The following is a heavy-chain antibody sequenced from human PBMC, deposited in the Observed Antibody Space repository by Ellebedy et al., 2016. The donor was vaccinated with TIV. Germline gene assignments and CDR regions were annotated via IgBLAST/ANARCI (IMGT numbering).Heavy chain of an antibody. J-gene: IGHJ4*02. CDR1: GFTFSSYG. CDR3: AKMGFCPNGVCRDFDY. CDR2: IWYDGSNE. V-gene: IGHV3-33*06. D-gene: IGHD2-8*01. Sequence: PGGSLRLSCAASGFTFSSYGMHWVRQAPGKGLEWVAVIWYDGSNEYYADSVKGRFTISRDSSKNTLFLQMNSLRAEDTAVYFCAKMGFCPNGVCRDFDYWGQGTLVTVSS.